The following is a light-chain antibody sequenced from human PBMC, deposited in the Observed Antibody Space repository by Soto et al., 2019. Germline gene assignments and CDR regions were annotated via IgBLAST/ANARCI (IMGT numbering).Light chain of an antibody. CDR3: QQYNSYWFT. J-gene: IGKJ3*01. CDR1: QSISSW. V-gene: IGKV1-5*03. Sequence: DIPMTQSPSTLSASVGDRVTITCRASQSISSWLAWYQQKPGKDPKLLIYKASSLESGVPSRFSGSGSGTEFTLTISSLQPDDFATYYCQQYNSYWFTFGPGTKVDIK. CDR2: KAS.